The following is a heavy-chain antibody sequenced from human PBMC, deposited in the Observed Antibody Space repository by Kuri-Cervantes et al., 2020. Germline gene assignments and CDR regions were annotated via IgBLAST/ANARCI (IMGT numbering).Heavy chain of an antibody. V-gene: IGHV3-30*18. J-gene: IGHJ4*02. Sequence: GGSLRLSCAASGFTFRNHDMHWVRQAPGMGLEWVAVISYDGSNEYYADSVKGRFTISRDNSKNTLYLQMNSLRAEDTAVYFCAKETDSGSYHDYWGQGTLVTVSS. CDR2: ISYDGSNE. CDR1: GFTFRNHD. CDR3: AKETDSGSYHDY. D-gene: IGHD1-26*01.